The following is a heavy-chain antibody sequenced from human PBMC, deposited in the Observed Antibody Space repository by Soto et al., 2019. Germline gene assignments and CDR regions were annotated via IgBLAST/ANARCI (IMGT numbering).Heavy chain of an antibody. J-gene: IGHJ4*02. CDR1: GGSISRGGYS. CDR2: VFHSGIT. D-gene: IGHD3-10*01. V-gene: IGHV4-30-2*01. CDR3: ARGSYGTGSDY. Sequence: QLQLQESGSGLVKPSQTLSLTCAVSGGSISRGGYSWSWIRQPTGKGLERIGYVFHSGITYYSPSVRRRVKISVDGSKNQFSLKLSAVTAADTAVYYCARGSYGTGSDYWGQGTLVTVSS.